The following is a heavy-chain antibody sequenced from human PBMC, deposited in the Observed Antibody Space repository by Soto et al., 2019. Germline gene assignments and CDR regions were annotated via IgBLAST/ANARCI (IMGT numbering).Heavy chain of an antibody. Sequence: ASVKVSCKASGYTFSSFGFSWMRQAPGQGLEWMGWIYIDDTKYAQNFQGRVTTSRDNSKNTLYLQMNSLRAEDTAVYYCARDRGGYLDYWGQGTLVTVSS. CDR3: ARDRGGYLDY. CDR2: IYIDDT. J-gene: IGHJ4*02. CDR1: GYTFSSFG. V-gene: IGHV1-18*01. D-gene: IGHD3-10*01.